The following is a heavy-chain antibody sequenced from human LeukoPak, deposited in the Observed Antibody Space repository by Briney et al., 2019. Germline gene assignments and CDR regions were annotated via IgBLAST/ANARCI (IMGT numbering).Heavy chain of an antibody. CDR2: INPNSGGI. V-gene: IGHV1-2*02. D-gene: IGHD3-10*01. J-gene: IGHJ6*04. CDR1: GYTFTGYY. CDR3: ARGILWFGDDV. Sequence: ASVKVSCKASGYTFTGYYMHWVRLAPGQGLEWMGWINPNSGGINYAQKFQGRVTMTRDTSISTAYMELSRLRSDDTAVYYCARGILWFGDDVWGKGTTVTISS.